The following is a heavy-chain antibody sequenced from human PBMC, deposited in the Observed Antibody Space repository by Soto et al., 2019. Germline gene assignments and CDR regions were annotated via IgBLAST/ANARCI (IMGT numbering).Heavy chain of an antibody. V-gene: IGHV3-20*04. D-gene: IGHD6-19*01. J-gene: IGHJ4*02. Sequence: EVQLVESGGGVVRPGGSLRLSCAASGFTFDDYGMSWVRQAPGKGPEWVSGINWNGGSTGYADSVKGRFTISRDNAKNSLYLQMNSLRAEDTALYYCARFRIAVAGPPGRRVAFDYWGQGTLVTVSS. CDR2: INWNGGST. CDR1: GFTFDDYG. CDR3: ARFRIAVAGPPGRRVAFDY.